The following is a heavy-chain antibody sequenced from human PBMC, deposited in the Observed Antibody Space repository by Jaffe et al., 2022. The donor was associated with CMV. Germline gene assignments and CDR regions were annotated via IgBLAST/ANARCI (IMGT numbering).Heavy chain of an antibody. CDR3: ASPTLGYCSSTSCPFDY. CDR1: GFTFSSYS. D-gene: IGHD2-2*01. Sequence: EVQLVESGGGLVKPGGSLRLSCAASGFTFSSYSMNWVRQAPGKGLEWVSSISSSSSYIYYADSVKGRFTISRDNAKNSLYLQMNSLRAEDTAVYYCASPTLGYCSSTSCPFDYWGQGTLVTVSS. CDR2: ISSSSSYI. V-gene: IGHV3-21*01. J-gene: IGHJ4*02.